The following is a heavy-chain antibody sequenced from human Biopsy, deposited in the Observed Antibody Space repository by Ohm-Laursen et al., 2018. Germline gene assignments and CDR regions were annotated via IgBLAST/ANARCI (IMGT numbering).Heavy chain of an antibody. CDR3: ARSRNDLGGMYFDS. CDR2: VYYSGST. CDR1: GGSISSYY. J-gene: IGHJ4*02. V-gene: IGHV4-59*08. Sequence: GTLSPTCSVSGGSISSYYWTWIRQPPGKGLEWIGDVYYSGSTNRNPSLKSRVTILVDTSKNQFSLKLNSVTAADTAVYYCARSRNDLGGMYFDSWGQGTLVTVSS.